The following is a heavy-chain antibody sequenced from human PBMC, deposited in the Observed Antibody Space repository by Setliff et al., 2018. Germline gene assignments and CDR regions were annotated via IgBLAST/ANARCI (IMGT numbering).Heavy chain of an antibody. CDR3: AKATGFGELFI. J-gene: IGHJ4*02. CDR1: GDSITSGGYY. Sequence: PSETLSLTCTVSGDSITSGGYYWSWVRQPAGQGLEWIGQIYTRGSTNENPSLKSRVTISVDTSKNQVSLRLTSVTAADTAIYYCAKATGFGELFIWGQGTLVTVSS. CDR2: IYTRGST. D-gene: IGHD3-10*01. V-gene: IGHV4-61*09.